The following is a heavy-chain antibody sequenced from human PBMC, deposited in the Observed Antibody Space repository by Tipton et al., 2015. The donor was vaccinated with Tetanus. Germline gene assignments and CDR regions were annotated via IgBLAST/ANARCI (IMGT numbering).Heavy chain of an antibody. CDR1: GGSISSSSYY. CDR3: ARGYSYGGGWFDP. V-gene: IGHV4-39*01. Sequence: GSLRLSCTVSGGSISSSSYYWGWIRQPPGKGLEWIGSIYYSGSTYYNPSLKSRVTISVDTSKNQFSLKLSSVTAADTAVYYCARGYSYGGGWFDPWGQGTLVTVSS. J-gene: IGHJ5*02. CDR2: IYYSGST. D-gene: IGHD5-18*01.